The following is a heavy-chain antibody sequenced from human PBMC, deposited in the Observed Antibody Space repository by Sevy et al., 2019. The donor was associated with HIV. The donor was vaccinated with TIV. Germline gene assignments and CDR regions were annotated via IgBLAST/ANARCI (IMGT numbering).Heavy chain of an antibody. CDR1: GFFFWWEL. CDR3: ATKGGSRPNDAFDT. V-gene: IGHV3-7*01. Sequence: GFPGPPCGGFGFFFWWELEGWVRQAPEEGLGGVANIKEEGSEKNYVDSVKGRFTISRDNAKNSLYLQMNSLRVDDTAVYYCATKGGSRPNDAFDTWGQGTMVTVSS. CDR2: IKEEGSEK. D-gene: IGHD3-10*01. J-gene: IGHJ3*02.